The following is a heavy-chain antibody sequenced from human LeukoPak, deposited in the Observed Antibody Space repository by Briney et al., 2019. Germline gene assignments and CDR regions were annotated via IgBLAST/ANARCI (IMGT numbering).Heavy chain of an antibody. J-gene: IGHJ4*02. CDR2: SHNSGST. CDR3: ARQTFGVLYFDS. D-gene: IGHD3-10*01. CDR1: GGSISSGGYY. Sequence: SETLSLTCTVSGGSISSGGYYWNWIRQPAGKGLEWMGRSHNSGSTNYNPSLKSRVTISVDTSKNQFSLNLSSVTAADTAVYYCARQTFGVLYFDSWGPGTLVIVSS. V-gene: IGHV4-61*02.